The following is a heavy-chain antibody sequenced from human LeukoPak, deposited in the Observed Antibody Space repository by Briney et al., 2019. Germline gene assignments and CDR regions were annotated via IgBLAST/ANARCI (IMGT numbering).Heavy chain of an antibody. D-gene: IGHD2-2*01. Sequence: PSETLSLTCAVYGGSFSGYYWSWIRQPPGKGLEWIGEINHSGSTNYNPSLKSRVTISVDTYKNQFSLKLSSVTAADTAVYYCARRYLVVPAAGEYNWFDPWGQGTLVTVSS. V-gene: IGHV4-34*01. CDR1: GGSFSGYY. CDR2: INHSGST. J-gene: IGHJ5*02. CDR3: ARRYLVVPAAGEYNWFDP.